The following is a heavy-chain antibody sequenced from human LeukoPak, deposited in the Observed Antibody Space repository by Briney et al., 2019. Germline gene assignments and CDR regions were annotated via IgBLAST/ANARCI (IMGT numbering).Heavy chain of an antibody. CDR3: AREKFGARGLVGAFDI. Sequence: ASVKVSCKASGYTFTGYYMHWVRQAPGQGLEWMGWINPNSGGTNYAQKFQGWVTMTRDTSISRAYMELSRLRSDDTAVYYCAREKFGARGLVGAFDIWGQGTMVTVSS. V-gene: IGHV1-2*04. CDR2: INPNSGGT. CDR1: GYTFTGYY. D-gene: IGHD2-15*01. J-gene: IGHJ3*02.